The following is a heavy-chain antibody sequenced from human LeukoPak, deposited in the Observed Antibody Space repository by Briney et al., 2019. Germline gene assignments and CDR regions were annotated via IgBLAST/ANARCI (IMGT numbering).Heavy chain of an antibody. Sequence: SETLSLTCTVSGSSGYYWSWIRQPPGQGLEWIGYIYTSGSTNYNPSLESRVTISVDTSKNQFSLDLSSVTAADTAVYYCARQKCTSTSCLTKNAFDIWGQGTMVTVSS. V-gene: IGHV4-4*09. CDR3: ARQKCTSTSCLTKNAFDI. CDR2: IYTSGST. J-gene: IGHJ3*02. CDR1: GSSGYY. D-gene: IGHD2-2*01.